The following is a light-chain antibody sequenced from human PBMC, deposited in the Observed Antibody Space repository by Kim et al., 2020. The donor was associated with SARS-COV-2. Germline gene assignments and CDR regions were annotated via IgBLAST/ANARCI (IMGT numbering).Light chain of an antibody. CDR1: QSLVYSDGNTY. V-gene: IGKV2-30*01. CDR2: KVS. Sequence: DVVMTQSPLSLPVTLGQPASISCRSSQSLVYSDGNTYLNWFQQRPGQSPRRLIYKVSNRDSGVPDRFSGSGSGTDFTLKISRVGAEDVGVYYCMRGIRPITFGQGTRLEIK. J-gene: IGKJ5*01. CDR3: MRGIRPIT.